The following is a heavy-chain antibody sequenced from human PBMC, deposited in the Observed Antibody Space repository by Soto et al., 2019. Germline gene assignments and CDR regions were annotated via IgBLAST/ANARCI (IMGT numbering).Heavy chain of an antibody. CDR3: ARQPTTGDTDLWFDP. Sequence: SETLSLTCAVSGGSISNYYWTWIRQSPGKGLEWIGNIYYSGNTKYNPSLASRVSISVDTSKNEFSLRLRSVTAADTAVYYCARQPTTGDTDLWFDPWGQGTLVTVSS. J-gene: IGHJ5*02. CDR2: IYYSGNT. D-gene: IGHD2-21*01. V-gene: IGHV4-59*08. CDR1: GGSISNYY.